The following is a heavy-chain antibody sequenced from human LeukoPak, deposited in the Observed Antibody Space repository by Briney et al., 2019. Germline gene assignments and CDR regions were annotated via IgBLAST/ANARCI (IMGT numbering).Heavy chain of an antibody. Sequence: GGSLRLSCEASGFTFSSDNMNWVRQAPGEGLEWVSAISGSGGSTYYADSVKGRFTISRDNSKNTLYLQMNSLRAEDTAVYYCAKKRGSGWRYYFDYWGQGTLVTVSS. V-gene: IGHV3-23*01. CDR1: GFTFSSDN. D-gene: IGHD6-19*01. CDR2: ISGSGGST. J-gene: IGHJ4*02. CDR3: AKKRGSGWRYYFDY.